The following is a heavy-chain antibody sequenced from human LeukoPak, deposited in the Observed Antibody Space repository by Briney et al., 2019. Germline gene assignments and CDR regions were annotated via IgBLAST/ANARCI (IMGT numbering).Heavy chain of an antibody. D-gene: IGHD1-26*01. J-gene: IGHJ4*02. CDR3: AALDSGNYYGDY. Sequence: GGSLTLSSAASGFTFDDYAMHWVRQAPGQGLEWVSGISWNSGSIGYADSVKGRFTISRDNAKNSLYLQMNSLRPEDTALYYCAALDSGNYYGDYWGQGTLVTVSS. CDR2: ISWNSGSI. CDR1: GFTFDDYA. V-gene: IGHV3-9*01.